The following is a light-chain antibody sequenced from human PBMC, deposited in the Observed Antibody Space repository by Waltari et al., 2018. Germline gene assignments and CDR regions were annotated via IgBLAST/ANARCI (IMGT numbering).Light chain of an antibody. J-gene: IGKJ1*01. Sequence: DIQMTQSPSTLSASVVDRVTLTCRASQSISSWLAWYQQRPGKAPKLLIYDAYSLKSGVPSRFSGSGFGTEFTLTISSLQPDDFATYYCQQYNSSSGTFGQGTEVEIK. CDR2: DAY. CDR3: QQYNSSSGT. V-gene: IGKV1-5*01. CDR1: QSISSW.